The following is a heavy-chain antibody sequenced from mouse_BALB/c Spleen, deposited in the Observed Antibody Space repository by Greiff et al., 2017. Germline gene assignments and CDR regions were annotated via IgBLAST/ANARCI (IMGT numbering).Heavy chain of an antibody. V-gene: IGHV3-2*02. CDR1: GYSITSDYA. CDR3: AVWSLYYAMDY. J-gene: IGHJ4*01. D-gene: IGHD2-10*02. CDR2: ISYSGST. Sequence: EVKLQESGPGLVKPSQSLSLTCTVTGYSITSDYAWNWIRQFPGNKLEWMGYISYSGSTSYNPSLKSRISITRDTSKNQFFLQLNSVTTEDTATYYCAVWSLYYAMDYWGQGTSVTVSS.